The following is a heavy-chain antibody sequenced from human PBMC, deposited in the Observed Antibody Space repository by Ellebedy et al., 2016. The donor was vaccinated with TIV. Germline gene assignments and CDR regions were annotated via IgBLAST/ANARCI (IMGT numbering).Heavy chain of an antibody. J-gene: IGHJ3*02. V-gene: IGHV1-24*01. CDR3: ARGEDYDRAPETNEDDAFDI. CDR2: FDPEDGET. Sequence: ASVKVSXXVSGYTLTELSMHWVRQAPGKGLEWMGGFDPEDGETIYAQKFQGRVTITADESASTAYMELSSLRSEDTAVYYCARGEDYDRAPETNEDDAFDIWGQGTMVTVSS. CDR1: GYTLTELS. D-gene: IGHD3-22*01.